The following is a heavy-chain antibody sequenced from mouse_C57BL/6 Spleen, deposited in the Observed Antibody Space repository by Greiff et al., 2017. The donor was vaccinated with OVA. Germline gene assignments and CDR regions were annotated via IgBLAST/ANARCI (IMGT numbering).Heavy chain of an antibody. Sequence: VQLQQSVAELVRPGASVKLSCTASGFNFKNTYMHWVKQRPEQGLEWIGRIDPANGNTKYAPKFQGKATITADTSSNTAYLQLSSLTSEDTAIYYCAREGAYYSNFFYAMDYWGQGTSVTVSS. D-gene: IGHD2-5*01. CDR2: IDPANGNT. J-gene: IGHJ4*01. CDR3: AREGAYYSNFFYAMDY. CDR1: GFNFKNTY. V-gene: IGHV14-3*01.